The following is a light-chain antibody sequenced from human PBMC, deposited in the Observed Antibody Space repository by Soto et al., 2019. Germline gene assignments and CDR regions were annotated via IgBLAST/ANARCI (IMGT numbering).Light chain of an antibody. J-gene: IGKJ1*01. CDR2: LSS. CDR1: QSLLRRNGYNY. CDR3: QQNSTSRSWT. V-gene: IGKV2-28*01. Sequence: DIVMTQSPLALRVTPGEPASPSCRSSQSLLRRNGYNYLDWYLQKPGRSPQLLIYLSSNRSSGVPDRFSGSGSGTDFTLTISRLDPEDFAVYYCQQNSTSRSWTFGQGTKVDI.